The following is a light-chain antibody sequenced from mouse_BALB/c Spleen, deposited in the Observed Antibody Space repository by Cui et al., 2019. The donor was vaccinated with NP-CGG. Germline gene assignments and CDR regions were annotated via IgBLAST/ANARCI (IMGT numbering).Light chain of an antibody. V-gene: IGLV1*01. Sequence: QAVVTQESALPTSPGETGTFTCRSSTGAVTTSNYANWVKEKPDHLFTGLIGGTNNRAPGVPARFSGSLIGDKAALTITGAQTEDEAIYFCVLWYSNHWVFGGGTKLTVL. CDR2: GTN. J-gene: IGLJ1*01. CDR3: VLWYSNHWV. CDR1: TGAVTTSNY.